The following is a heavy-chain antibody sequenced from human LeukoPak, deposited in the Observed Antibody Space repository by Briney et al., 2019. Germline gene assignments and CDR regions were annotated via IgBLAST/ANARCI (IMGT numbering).Heavy chain of an antibody. CDR3: ARSVVTLYWYFDL. J-gene: IGHJ2*01. Sequence: SETLSLTCTVSGGSISDYYWSWIRQPPGKGLEWIGYIYYSGSTNYNPSLKSRVTISLDTSKDQFSLKLSSVTTADTAVYYCARSVVTLYWYFDLWGRGTLVTVSS. CDR1: GGSISDYY. D-gene: IGHD4-23*01. V-gene: IGHV4-59*01. CDR2: IYYSGST.